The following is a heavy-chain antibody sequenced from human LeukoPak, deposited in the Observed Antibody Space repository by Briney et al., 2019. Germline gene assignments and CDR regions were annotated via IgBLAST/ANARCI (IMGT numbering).Heavy chain of an antibody. D-gene: IGHD3-10*01. CDR3: GSTGLVGGEWITDY. CDR2: INSVGSST. V-gene: IGHV3-74*01. J-gene: IGHJ4*02. Sequence: GGSLRLSCAASGFTFSSNWMHWVRQAPGKGLVWVSCINSVGSSTNYADSVKGRFTISRDNAKNTLYLQMNSLRAEDTAVYYCGSTGLVGGEWITDYWGQGTLVTVSS. CDR1: GFTFSSNW.